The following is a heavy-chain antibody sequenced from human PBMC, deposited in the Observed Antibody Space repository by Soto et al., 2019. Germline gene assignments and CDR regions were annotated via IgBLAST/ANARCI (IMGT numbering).Heavy chain of an antibody. J-gene: IGHJ3*02. CDR2: ISPDGTIP. CDR1: GFTFSNYW. Sequence: EVQLVESGGGLVQPGGSLRLSCAVSGFTFSNYWMHWVRQAPGKGLVWVSTISPDGTIPDYTDSVKGRLAISRDNAKRTLFLQSNSLRPEDTAVYYCARFRGDAFDIWGQGTMVTVSS. V-gene: IGHV3-74*01. CDR3: ARFRGDAFDI. D-gene: IGHD3-10*01.